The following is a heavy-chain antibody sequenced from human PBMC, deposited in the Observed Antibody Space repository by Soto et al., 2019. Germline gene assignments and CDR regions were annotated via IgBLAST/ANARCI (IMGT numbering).Heavy chain of an antibody. D-gene: IGHD2-15*01. J-gene: IGHJ4*02. CDR1: GRSISSVNYY. V-gene: IGHV4-30-4*01. CDR2: IYYSGST. Sequence: QVQLQESGPGLVKPSQTLSLTCTVSGRSISSVNYYWSWIRQPPGKGLEWIGYIYYSGSTYYNPSISSRVTISADTSKNQFSLKLSSVTAADTAVYYCARYGSGECNRGSCYSPFDYWGQGTLVTVSS. CDR3: ARYGSGECNRGSCYSPFDY.